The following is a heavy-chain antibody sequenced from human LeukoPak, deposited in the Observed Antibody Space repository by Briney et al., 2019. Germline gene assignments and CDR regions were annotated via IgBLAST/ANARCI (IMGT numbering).Heavy chain of an antibody. CDR2: ISSSGSTI. CDR3: ARDRETYCGGDCYSGAFDI. J-gene: IGHJ3*02. D-gene: IGHD2-21*01. CDR1: GFTFSDYY. V-gene: IGHV3-11*01. Sequence: PGGSLRLSCAASGFTFSDYYMSWIRQAPGKGLEWVSYISSSGSTIYYADSVKGRFTISRDNAKNSPYLQMNSLRAEDTAVYYCARDRETYCGGDCYSGAFDIWGQGTMVTVSS.